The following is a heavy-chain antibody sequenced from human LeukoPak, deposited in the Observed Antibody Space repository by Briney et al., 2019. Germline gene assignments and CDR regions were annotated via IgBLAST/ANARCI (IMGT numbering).Heavy chain of an antibody. CDR3: ARGPHPGGAGYNLIDH. D-gene: IGHD5-24*01. J-gene: IGHJ4*02. CDR2: ISYRGTT. V-gene: IGHV4-39*01. Sequence: SETLSLTCTVSGGSISSSSYYWGWIRQPPGKGLEWIGSISYRGTTFYNPSLKSRVTISVDTSKDQFFLKVSSVTAADTAVYYCARGPHPGGAGYNLIDHWGQGTLVTVSP. CDR1: GGSISSSSYY.